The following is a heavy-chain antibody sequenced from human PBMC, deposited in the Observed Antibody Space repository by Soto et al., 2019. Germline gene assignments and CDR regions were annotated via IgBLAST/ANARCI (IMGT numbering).Heavy chain of an antibody. CDR1: VFTFTNYA. Sequence: PGGSLRLSCAASVFTFTNYAMTWARQAPGKGLEWVSSLLRSGSTTYYADSVKGRFTISSDISANSLYLQMDSLRAEDTAVYYCAKDAVSGDGIWLLDSWGQGTVVTVSS. CDR2: LLRSGSTT. V-gene: IGHV3-23*01. J-gene: IGHJ4*02. CDR3: AKDAVSGDGIWLLDS. D-gene: IGHD4-17*01.